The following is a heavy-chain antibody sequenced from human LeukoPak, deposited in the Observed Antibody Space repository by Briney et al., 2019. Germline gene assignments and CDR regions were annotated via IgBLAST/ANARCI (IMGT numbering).Heavy chain of an antibody. J-gene: IGHJ4*02. CDR2: ISTDGKDK. Sequence: GGSLRLSCAASGFTLSNYAMHWIRQAPGKGLEWVTVISTDGKDKKYADSVKGRFAISRDNSKNTLDLQMNSLRAEDTAVYYCAKDQKWGPADYYFDSWGQGTLVTVSS. CDR1: GFTLSNYA. V-gene: IGHV3-30*18. CDR3: AKDQKWGPADYYFDS. D-gene: IGHD2-2*01.